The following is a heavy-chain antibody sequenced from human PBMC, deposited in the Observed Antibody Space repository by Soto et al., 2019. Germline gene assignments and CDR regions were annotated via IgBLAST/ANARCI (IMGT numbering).Heavy chain of an antibody. D-gene: IGHD1-26*01. CDR1: GYTFTSYD. J-gene: IGHJ4*02. CDR2: MNPNSGST. V-gene: IGHV1-8*01. CDR3: ASRVGATSFDFDY. Sequence: QVQLVQSGAEVKKPGASVKVSCKASGYTFTSYDVNWVRLAPGQGLEWMGWMNPNSGSTDYAQKFQGRVTMTRNISISTAYMELNSLRSEDTAVYYCASRVGATSFDFDYWGQGTLVTVSS.